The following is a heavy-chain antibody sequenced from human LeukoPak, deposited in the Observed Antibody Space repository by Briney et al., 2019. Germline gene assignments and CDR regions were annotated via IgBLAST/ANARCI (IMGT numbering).Heavy chain of an antibody. CDR1: GFTFSTHA. CDR3: AILSSGVDY. Sequence: GGSLRLSCAASGFTFSTHAMSWVRQAPGKGLEWVSGISGSGGYTFYADSVKGRFTISRDNSKNTLYLQMNSLRAEDTAVYYCAILSSGVDYWGQGTLVTVSS. D-gene: IGHD6-19*01. V-gene: IGHV3-23*01. J-gene: IGHJ4*02. CDR2: ISGSGGYT.